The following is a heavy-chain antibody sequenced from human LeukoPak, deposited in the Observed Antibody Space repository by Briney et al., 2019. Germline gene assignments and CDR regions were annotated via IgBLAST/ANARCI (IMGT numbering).Heavy chain of an antibody. Sequence: ASVKVSCKASGYTFTSYYIHWVRQAPGQGLEWMGIINPSGGSTSYAQKFQGRVTMTRDTSTSTVYMELSSLRSEDTAVYYCARFSGDYYDSSGYPCWGQGTLVTVSS. V-gene: IGHV1-46*01. D-gene: IGHD3-22*01. J-gene: IGHJ4*02. CDR2: INPSGGST. CDR3: ARFSGDYYDSSGYPC. CDR1: GYTFTSYY.